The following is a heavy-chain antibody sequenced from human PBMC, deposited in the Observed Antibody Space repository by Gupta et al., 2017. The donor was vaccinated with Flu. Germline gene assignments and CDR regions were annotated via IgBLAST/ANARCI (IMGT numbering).Heavy chain of an antibody. D-gene: IGHD3-10*01. V-gene: IGHV4-4*07. CDR3: ARFLAGRPNTFDV. CDR1: GDSITGYW. CDR2: IHSGAST. Sequence: QVQLQESGPRLVKPSETLSLTCGVSGDSITGYWWNWIRQPAGKELEWIGRIHSGASTDYNPSLNSRATLSIDTSKNHFSLRLTSVTAADTAVYFCARFLAGRPNTFDVWGQGILVTVSS. J-gene: IGHJ3*01.